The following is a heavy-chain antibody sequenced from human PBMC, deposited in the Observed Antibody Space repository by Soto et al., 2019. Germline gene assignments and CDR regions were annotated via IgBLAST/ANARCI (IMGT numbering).Heavy chain of an antibody. CDR3: ARHLRYCSGGSCLFNWFDP. J-gene: IGHJ5*02. V-gene: IGHV4-59*08. CDR2: IYYSGST. CDR1: GGSISSYY. Sequence: PSETLSLTCTVSGGSISSYYWSWIRQPPGKGLEWIGYIYYSGSTNYNPSLKSRVTISVDTSKNQFSLKLSSVTAADTAVYYCARHLRYCSGGSCLFNWFDPWGQGTLVTLSS. D-gene: IGHD2-15*01.